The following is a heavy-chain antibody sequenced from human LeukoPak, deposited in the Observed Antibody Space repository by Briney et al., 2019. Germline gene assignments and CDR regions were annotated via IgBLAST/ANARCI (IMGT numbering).Heavy chain of an antibody. CDR1: GFTFSGSA. CDR3: ASGRLDYSNPSGY. J-gene: IGHJ4*02. V-gene: IGHV3-73*01. Sequence: GGSLRLSCEASGFTFSGSAMHWVRQASGKGLEWVGRIRSKANSYATSYAASVKGRFTISRDDSKNTAYLQMNSLKTEDSAVYYCASGRLDYSNPSGYWGQGTLVTVSS. D-gene: IGHD4-11*01. CDR2: IRSKANSYAT.